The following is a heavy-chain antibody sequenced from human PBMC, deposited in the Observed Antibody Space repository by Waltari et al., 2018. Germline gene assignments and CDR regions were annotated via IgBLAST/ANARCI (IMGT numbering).Heavy chain of an antibody. CDR2: IYHSGSS. J-gene: IGHJ5*02. CDR3: ERSTASRIFGGVMWFEP. CDR1: GYSISSVSY. V-gene: IGHV4-38-2*01. D-gene: IGHD3-3*01. Sequence: VQLQESGAGLVKPSESLSLTCAVSGYSISSVSYWGWVRPPPGKGLEWVGRIYHSGSSYDSPCRKRRVTISVDTCKNQFSQKLSTVTDAETAVYYCERSTASRIFGGVMWFEPWGQGTLVTVAS.